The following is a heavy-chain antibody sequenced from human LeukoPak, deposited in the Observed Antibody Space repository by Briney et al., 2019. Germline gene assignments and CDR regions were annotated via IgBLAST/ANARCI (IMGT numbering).Heavy chain of an antibody. CDR3: ARDHYGSGSYYNVFGFY. V-gene: IGHV1-18*01. Sequence: GASVKVSCKASGYTFTSYGISWVRQAPGQGLKWMGWISAYNGNTNYAQKLQGRVTMTTDTSTSTAYMELRSLRSDDTAVYYCARDHYGSGSYYNVFGFYWGQGTLVTVSS. J-gene: IGHJ4*02. CDR1: GYTFTSYG. D-gene: IGHD3-10*01. CDR2: ISAYNGNT.